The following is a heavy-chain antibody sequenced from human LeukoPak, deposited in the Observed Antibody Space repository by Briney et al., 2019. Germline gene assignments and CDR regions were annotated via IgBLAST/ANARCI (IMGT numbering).Heavy chain of an antibody. V-gene: IGHV3-48*03. CDR1: GFTFSTCE. D-gene: IGHD6-19*01. Sequence: PGGSLRLSCAASGFTFSTCEMNWVRQAPGKGLEWISDISSSGSTIYYADSVKGRFTISRDNAKNSLYLQMNSLRAEDTAVYYCARLPCDSGCYVDYWGQGTLVTVSS. CDR3: ARLPCDSGCYVDY. J-gene: IGHJ4*02. CDR2: ISSSGSTI.